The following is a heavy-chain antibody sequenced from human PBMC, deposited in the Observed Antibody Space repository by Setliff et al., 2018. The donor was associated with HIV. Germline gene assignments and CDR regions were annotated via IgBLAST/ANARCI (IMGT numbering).Heavy chain of an antibody. D-gene: IGHD1-26*01. CDR1: GYTFTGYF. J-gene: IGHJ4*02. Sequence: ASVKVSCKTSGYTFTGYFIHWVRQAPGQGLEWMGWIDPKSGGTKFAQKFQGRVTMTRDTSISTAYVEVIRLRSDDTAVYFCASAGDPGSPPLNYWGQGTLVTVSS. V-gene: IGHV1-2*02. CDR2: IDPKSGGT. CDR3: ASAGDPGSPPLNY.